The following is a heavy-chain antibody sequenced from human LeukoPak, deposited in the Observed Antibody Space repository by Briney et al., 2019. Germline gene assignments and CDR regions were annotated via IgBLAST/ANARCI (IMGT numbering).Heavy chain of an antibody. Sequence: ASVKVSCKASGYTFPKYDLSWVRQAPGQGLEWMGWINPNSGGTNYAQKFQGRVTMTRDTSISTAYMELSRLRSDDTAVYYCARGTYYFDYWGQGTLVTVSS. CDR2: INPNSGGT. J-gene: IGHJ4*02. CDR1: GYTFPKYD. D-gene: IGHD2-2*01. V-gene: IGHV1-2*02. CDR3: ARGTYYFDY.